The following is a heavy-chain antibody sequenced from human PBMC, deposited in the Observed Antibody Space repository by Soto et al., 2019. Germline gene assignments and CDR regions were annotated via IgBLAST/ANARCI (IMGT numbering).Heavy chain of an antibody. CDR2: IYYSGST. D-gene: IGHD3-16*02. CDR1: GGSISSGDYY. Sequence: SETLSLTCTVSGGSISSGDYYWSWIRQPPGKGLEWIGYIYYSGSTYYNPSLKSRVTISVDTSKNQFSLKLSSVTAADTAVYYGARGREDDYVWGSYRSYYYYYGMDVWGQGTTVTVSS. CDR3: ARGREDDYVWGSYRSYYYYYGMDV. V-gene: IGHV4-30-4*01. J-gene: IGHJ6*02.